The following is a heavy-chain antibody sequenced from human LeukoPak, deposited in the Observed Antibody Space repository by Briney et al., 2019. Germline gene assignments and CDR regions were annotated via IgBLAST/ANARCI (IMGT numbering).Heavy chain of an antibody. CDR2: ISAYNGNT. Sequence: ASVKLSCTASGYTFTSYGISGVRQAPGQGLEWMGWISAYNGNTNYAQTLEGRVTMTTDTSTSTAYMELRSLRSDDTAVYYCARVDCSGYYGGSGYSSYFDYWGQGTLVTVSS. CDR3: ARVDCSGYYGGSGYSSYFDY. J-gene: IGHJ4*02. CDR1: GYTFTSYG. D-gene: IGHD3-22*01. V-gene: IGHV1-18*01.